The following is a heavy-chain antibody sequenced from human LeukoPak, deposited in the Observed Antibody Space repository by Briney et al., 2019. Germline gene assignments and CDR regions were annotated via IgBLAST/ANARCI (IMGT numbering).Heavy chain of an antibody. CDR2: INSDGSST. V-gene: IGHV3-74*01. J-gene: IGHJ4*02. Sequence: GGSLRLSCAASGFTFSSYWMHWVRQAPGKGLVWVSRINSDGSSTSYADSVKGRFTISRDNAKNTLYLQMNSLRAEDTAAYYCARVPTYYYDSSGYYSTPDYWGQGTLVTVSS. CDR3: ARVPTYYYDSSGYYSTPDY. D-gene: IGHD3-22*01. CDR1: GFTFSSYW.